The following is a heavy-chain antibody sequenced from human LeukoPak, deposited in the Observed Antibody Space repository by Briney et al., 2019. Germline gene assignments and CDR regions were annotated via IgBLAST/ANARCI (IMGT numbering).Heavy chain of an antibody. CDR1: GFTFSTYA. CDR3: VKDRSDSSSWYGQFEY. Sequence: GGSLRLSCAASGFTFSTYAMNWVRQAPGKGLEWVSAMSGSGGSTYYADSVKGRFTISRDNSKNALYLQMNSLRAEDTAVFYCVKDRSDSSSWYGQFEYWGQGTLVTVSS. CDR2: MSGSGGST. J-gene: IGHJ4*02. D-gene: IGHD6-13*01. V-gene: IGHV3-23*01.